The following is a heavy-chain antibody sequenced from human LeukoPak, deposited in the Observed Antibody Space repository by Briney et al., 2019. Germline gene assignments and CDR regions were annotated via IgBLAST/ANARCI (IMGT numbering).Heavy chain of an antibody. CDR2: ISGSGGST. Sequence: GRSLRLSCAASGFTFDDYAMHWVRQAPGKGLEWVSAISGSGGSTYYADSVKGRFTISRDNSKNTLYLQMNSLRAEDTAVYYCAKVDIMLWSDLDYWGQGTLVTVSS. V-gene: IGHV3-23*01. CDR1: GFTFDDYA. J-gene: IGHJ4*02. D-gene: IGHD2-8*01. CDR3: AKVDIMLWSDLDY.